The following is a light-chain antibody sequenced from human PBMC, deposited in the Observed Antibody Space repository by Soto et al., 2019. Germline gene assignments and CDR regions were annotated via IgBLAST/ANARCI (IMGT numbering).Light chain of an antibody. Sequence: QSVLTQPASVSGSPGQSITISCTGTSSDVGSYNFVSWYQQHPGKAPKLMIYEVSYRPSGVSNRFSGSKSGNTASLTVSGLQAEDEADYYCSSHAGIINVVFGGGTKLTVL. CDR1: SSDVGSYNF. CDR2: EVS. J-gene: IGLJ2*01. CDR3: SSHAGIINVV. V-gene: IGLV2-14*01.